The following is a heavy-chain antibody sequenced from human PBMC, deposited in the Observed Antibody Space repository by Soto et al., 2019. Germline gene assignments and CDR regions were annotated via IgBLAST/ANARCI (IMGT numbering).Heavy chain of an antibody. CDR1: GFTFSNAW. Sequence: GGSLRLSCAASGFTFSNAWMNWVRQAPGKGLEWVGRIKSKTDGGTTDYAAPVKGRFTISRDDSKNTLYLQMNSLKTEDTAMYYCTTTPYYDFWSGSSNPYGMDVWGQGTTVTVSS. D-gene: IGHD3-3*01. CDR2: IKSKTDGGTT. J-gene: IGHJ6*02. CDR3: TTTPYYDFWSGSSNPYGMDV. V-gene: IGHV3-15*07.